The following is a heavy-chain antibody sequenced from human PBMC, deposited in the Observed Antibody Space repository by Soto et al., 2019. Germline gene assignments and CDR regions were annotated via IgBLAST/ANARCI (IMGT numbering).Heavy chain of an antibody. CDR2: IKQDGSEK. CDR1: GFTFSSYW. J-gene: IGHJ3*02. Sequence: GSLRLSCAASGFTFSSYWMSWVRQAPGKGLEWVANIKQDGSEKYYVDSVKGRFTISRDNAKNSLYLQMNSLRAEDTAVYYCARTQDIVVVPARWAFDIWGQGTMVTVSS. V-gene: IGHV3-7*01. D-gene: IGHD2-2*01. CDR3: ARTQDIVVVPARWAFDI.